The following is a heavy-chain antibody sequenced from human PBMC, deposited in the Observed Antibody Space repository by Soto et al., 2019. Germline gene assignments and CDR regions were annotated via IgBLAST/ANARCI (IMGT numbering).Heavy chain of an antibody. V-gene: IGHV3-23*01. CDR2: ISGSGGST. Sequence: GGSLRLSCAASGFTFSSYAMSWVRQAPGKGLEWVSAISGSGGSTYYADSVKGRFTISRDNSKNTLYLQMNSLRAEDTAVYYCAKTRRIMITFGGVIGHWGQGTLVTVSS. D-gene: IGHD3-16*01. CDR1: GFTFSSYA. CDR3: AKTRRIMITFGGVIGH. J-gene: IGHJ4*02.